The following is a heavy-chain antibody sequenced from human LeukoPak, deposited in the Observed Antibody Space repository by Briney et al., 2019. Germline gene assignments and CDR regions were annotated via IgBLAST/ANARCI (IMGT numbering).Heavy chain of an antibody. Sequence: GGSLRLSCAASGFTFNNYAMSWVRQAPGKGLEWVSAISASGGTTYYADSVRGRFTISRDNSENTLFLQMNSLRAEDTAVYYCAKEPREYCSSTSCPNWFDSWGQGTLVTVSS. D-gene: IGHD2-2*01. CDR3: AKEPREYCSSTSCPNWFDS. CDR2: ISASGGTT. CDR1: GFTFNNYA. V-gene: IGHV3-23*01. J-gene: IGHJ5*01.